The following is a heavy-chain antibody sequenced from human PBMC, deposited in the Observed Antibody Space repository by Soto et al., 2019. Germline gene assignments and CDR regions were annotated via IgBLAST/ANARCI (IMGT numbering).Heavy chain of an antibody. V-gene: IGHV3-23*01. D-gene: IGHD2-15*01. CDR2: ISGSGDSA. J-gene: IGHJ6*02. Sequence: EVHLLESGGGLVQPGGSLRLSCAASGFTFSTYGMSWVRQAPGKGLEWVSGISGSGDSAYYADSVKGRFTISRDNSKKMLYLQMNSLRAEDTAVYYCAKVAVVIGSAMDVWGQGTTVIVSS. CDR1: GFTFSTYG. CDR3: AKVAVVIGSAMDV.